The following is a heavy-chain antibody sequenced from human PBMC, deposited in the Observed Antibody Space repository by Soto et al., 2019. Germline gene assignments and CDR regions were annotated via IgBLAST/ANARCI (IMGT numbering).Heavy chain of an antibody. V-gene: IGHV3-21*01. CDR1: GFTFSSYS. J-gene: IGHJ1*01. CDR2: ISSSSSYI. Sequence: GGSLRLSCAASGFTFSSYSMNWVRQAPGKGLEWVSSISSSSSYIYYADSVKGRFTISRDNAKNSLYLQMNSLRAEDTAVYYCARDSHYGAAEYFQYWGQGTLVTVSS. D-gene: IGHD4-17*01. CDR3: ARDSHYGAAEYFQY.